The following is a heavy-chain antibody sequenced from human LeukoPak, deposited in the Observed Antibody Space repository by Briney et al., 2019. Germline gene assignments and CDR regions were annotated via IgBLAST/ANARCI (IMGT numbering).Heavy chain of an antibody. J-gene: IGHJ4*02. CDR1: GYTFTTYY. Sequence: ASVKVSCKASGYTFTTYYMHWVRQAPGQGLEWMGIINPSGGSTSNAQKFQGRVTMTRDTSTSTVYMELSSLRSDDTAVYYCARGRGDTMVRGVIVFFGGYDYWGQGTLVTVSS. V-gene: IGHV1-46*01. CDR2: INPSGGST. D-gene: IGHD3-10*01. CDR3: ARGRGDTMVRGVIVFFGGYDY.